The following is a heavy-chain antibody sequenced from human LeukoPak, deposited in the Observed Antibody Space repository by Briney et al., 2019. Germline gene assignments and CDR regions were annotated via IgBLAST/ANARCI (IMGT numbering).Heavy chain of an antibody. Sequence: PGGSLRLSCAASGFTFSSYWMHWVRHAPGKGLVWVSRINSDGSSTSYADSVKGRFTISRDNAKNTLYLQMNNLRGEDTALYYCSKAGDTNYYRYGDYWGQGTLVTVSS. V-gene: IGHV3-74*01. CDR1: GFTFSSYW. CDR2: INSDGSST. CDR3: SKAGDTNYYRYGDY. D-gene: IGHD5-18*01. J-gene: IGHJ4*02.